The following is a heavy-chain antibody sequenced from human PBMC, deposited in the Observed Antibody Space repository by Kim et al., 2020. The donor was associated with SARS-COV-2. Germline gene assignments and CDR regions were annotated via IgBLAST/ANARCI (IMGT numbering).Heavy chain of an antibody. V-gene: IGHV4-34*01. D-gene: IGHD4-17*01. Sequence: LKSRVTISVDTSKNQFSLKLSSVTAADTAVYYCARGGHYGDYVRRGYFDYWGQGTLVTVSS. CDR3: ARGGHYGDYVRRGYFDY. J-gene: IGHJ4*02.